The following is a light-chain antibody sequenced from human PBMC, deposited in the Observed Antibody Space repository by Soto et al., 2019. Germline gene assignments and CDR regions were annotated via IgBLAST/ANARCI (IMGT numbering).Light chain of an antibody. Sequence: DIRMAQSPSSVPASVGYRVTITCQASHDIRKYLNWYQQKPGKAPKLLIYDASNMETGVPSRFTGSGSGTDFTLTISSLQPEDFATYYCQQSYSTPITFGQGTRLEI. CDR2: DAS. CDR3: QQSYSTPIT. J-gene: IGKJ5*01. V-gene: IGKV1-33*01. CDR1: HDIRKY.